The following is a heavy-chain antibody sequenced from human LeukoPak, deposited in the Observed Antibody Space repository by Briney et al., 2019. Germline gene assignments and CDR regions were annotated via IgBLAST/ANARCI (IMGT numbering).Heavy chain of an antibody. V-gene: IGHV3-66*01. CDR1: GFTVSSDY. D-gene: IGHD3-10*01. CDR2: IYRGGST. CDR3: ARMGLWFGELLGRRDY. Sequence: GGSLRLSCAASGFTVSSDYMSWVRQAPGKGLEWVSVIYRGGSTHHADSVKGRFTISRDNSKNTLDLQMNSLRAEDTAVYYCARMGLWFGELLGRRDYWGLGTLVTVSS. J-gene: IGHJ4*02.